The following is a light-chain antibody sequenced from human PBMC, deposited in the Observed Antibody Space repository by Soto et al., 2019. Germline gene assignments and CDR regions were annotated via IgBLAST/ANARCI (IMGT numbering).Light chain of an antibody. Sequence: DIQVTQSPSSLSAAVGDRVTITCRASQSISVYLNWYQQKPGKAPELLIYVASNLQSGAPSRFSGSGSGTEFTLTISSLQPEDFAVYYCQQYGSSGTFGQGTKVDIK. J-gene: IGKJ1*01. CDR3: QQYGSSGT. V-gene: IGKV1-39*01. CDR2: VAS. CDR1: QSISVY.